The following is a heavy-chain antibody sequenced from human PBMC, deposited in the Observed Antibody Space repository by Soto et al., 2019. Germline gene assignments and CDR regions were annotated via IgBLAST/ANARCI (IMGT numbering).Heavy chain of an antibody. Sequence: GGSLRLGCAASGFTFSSYAMSWVRQAPGKGLEWVSAISGSGGSTYYADSVKGRFTISRDNSKNTLYLQMNSLRAEDTAVYYCAKRGRAYYDSSGSQGNFDYWGQGTLVTVSS. CDR1: GFTFSSYA. CDR3: AKRGRAYYDSSGSQGNFDY. CDR2: ISGSGGST. V-gene: IGHV3-23*01. D-gene: IGHD3-22*01. J-gene: IGHJ4*02.